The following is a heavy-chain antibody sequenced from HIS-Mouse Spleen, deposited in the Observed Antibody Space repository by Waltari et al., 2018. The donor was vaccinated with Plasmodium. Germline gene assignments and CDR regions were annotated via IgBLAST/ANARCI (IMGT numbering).Heavy chain of an antibody. CDR3: ARVLGYKAAAGTFVEYFQH. V-gene: IGHV1-2*02. D-gene: IGHD6-13*01. CDR1: GYTFNGHS. CDR2: INPNSGGT. J-gene: IGHJ1*01. Sequence: QVQLVQSGAEVKKPGASVKVSCKASGYTFNGHSMHWGGQAPGQGLEWMGWINPNSGGTNYAQKFQGRVTMTRDTSISTAYMELSRLRSDDTAVYYCARVLGYKAAAGTFVEYFQHWGQGTLVTVSS.